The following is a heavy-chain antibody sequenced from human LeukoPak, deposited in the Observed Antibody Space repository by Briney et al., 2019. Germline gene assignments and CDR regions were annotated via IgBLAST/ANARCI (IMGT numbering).Heavy chain of an antibody. CDR3: AKRASGSGTSLYYFDY. D-gene: IGHD3-10*01. Sequence: GGSLRLSCAASGFTFRSYAMSWVRQATGKGLEWVSVISNSGGSTFYADSVKGLFTISRDNSKNTLYLQMNSLRAEDTAVYYCAKRASGSGTSLYYFDYWGQGTLVTVSS. J-gene: IGHJ4*02. CDR2: ISNSGGST. V-gene: IGHV3-23*01. CDR1: GFTFRSYA.